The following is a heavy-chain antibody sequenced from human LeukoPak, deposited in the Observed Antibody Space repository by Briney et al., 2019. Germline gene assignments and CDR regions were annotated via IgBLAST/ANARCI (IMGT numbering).Heavy chain of an antibody. Sequence: PGGSLRLSCAASGFIVNTNYVTWVRQAPGRGLEWVSFIYADGNTYYADSVKGRFTISRDISKNAVYLQMNSLRAEDTAVYYCARDSYGDANFDSWGQGTLVTASS. J-gene: IGHJ4*02. CDR1: GFIVNTNY. D-gene: IGHD4-17*01. V-gene: IGHV3-53*01. CDR3: ARDSYGDANFDS. CDR2: IYADGNT.